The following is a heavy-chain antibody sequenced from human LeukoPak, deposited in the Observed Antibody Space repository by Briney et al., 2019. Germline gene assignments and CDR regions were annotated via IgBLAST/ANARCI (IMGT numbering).Heavy chain of an antibody. Sequence: GGSLKISCKGSGYRFTSYWIGWVRQLPGKGLEWMGTIYPGDSNTRYSPSFQDQVTISADKSISTAYLQWSSLRASDTAMYYCARGPVAVEYWGQGTLVTVSS. J-gene: IGHJ4*02. CDR1: GYRFTSYW. CDR3: ARGPVAVEY. CDR2: IYPGDSNT. V-gene: IGHV5-51*01. D-gene: IGHD6-19*01.